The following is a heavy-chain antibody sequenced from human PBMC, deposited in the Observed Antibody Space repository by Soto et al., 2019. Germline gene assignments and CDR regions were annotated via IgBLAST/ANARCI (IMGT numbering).Heavy chain of an antibody. Sequence: GSLRLSCAASGFTFRSYAMSWVRQAPGKGLEWVSAISGSGGSTYYADSVKGRFTISRDNSKNTLYLQMNSLRAEETAVYYCAKENRIEYQLPRHYYYYGMDVWGQGTTVTVSS. V-gene: IGHV3-23*01. D-gene: IGHD2-2*01. CDR1: GFTFRSYA. CDR2: ISGSGGST. J-gene: IGHJ6*02. CDR3: AKENRIEYQLPRHYYYYGMDV.